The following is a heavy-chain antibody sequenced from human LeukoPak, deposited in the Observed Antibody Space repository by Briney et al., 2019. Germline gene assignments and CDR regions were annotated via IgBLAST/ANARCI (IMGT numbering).Heavy chain of an antibody. CDR3: AANAVSRDGYNFDY. CDR1: GGTFTSYT. V-gene: IGHV1-69*02. J-gene: IGHJ4*02. D-gene: IGHD5-24*01. Sequence: SGKVSCKASGGTFTSYTISWVRQAPGHGLKWMGGIIPILGIANYAQKFEGRVTITADKSTSTAYMELSSLRSEDTAVYYCAANAVSRDGYNFDYWGQGTLVTVSS. CDR2: IIPILGIA.